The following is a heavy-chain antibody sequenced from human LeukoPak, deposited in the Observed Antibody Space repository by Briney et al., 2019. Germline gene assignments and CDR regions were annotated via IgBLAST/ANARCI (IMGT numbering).Heavy chain of an antibody. CDR1: GFTFDDYA. D-gene: IGHD5-18*01. J-gene: IGHJ4*02. Sequence: GRSLRLSCAASGFTFDDYAMHWVRQAPGKGLEWVSGISWNSGSIGYADSVKGRFTISRDNAKNSLYLQMNSLRAEDMALYYCAKGGYGYGDLEGYFDYWGQGTLVTVSS. V-gene: IGHV3-9*03. CDR2: ISWNSGSI. CDR3: AKGGYGYGDLEGYFDY.